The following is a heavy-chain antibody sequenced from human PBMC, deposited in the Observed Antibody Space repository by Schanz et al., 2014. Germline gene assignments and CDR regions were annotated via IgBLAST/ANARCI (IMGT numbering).Heavy chain of an antibody. J-gene: IGHJ3*02. V-gene: IGHV1-18*01. D-gene: IGHD2-21*01. CDR2: INAHAGNT. CDR3: ARRHIATYHYNSPGAFDI. Sequence: QLMQSGSEVRKPGASVKVSCKASGYIFGSHGMTWVRQAPGQGPELMGWINAHAGNTQYAQKYQGRVNMTRDTVTTTVHLELTRRRTDDTAIYYCARRHIATYHYNSPGAFDIWGQGTRVTVSS. CDR1: GYIFGSHG.